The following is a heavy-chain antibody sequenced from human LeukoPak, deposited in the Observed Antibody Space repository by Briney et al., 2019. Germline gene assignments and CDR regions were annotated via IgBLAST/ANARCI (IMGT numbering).Heavy chain of an antibody. J-gene: IGHJ3*02. V-gene: IGHV3-30*02. CDR3: AKDLPLDESYAFDI. CDR1: GFTFSSYG. Sequence: PGGSLRLSCAASGFTFSSYGMHWVRQAPGKGLEWVAVIWYDGSNKYYADSVKGRFTISRDNSKNTLYLQMNSLRAEDTAVYYCAKDLPLDESYAFDIWGQGTMVTVSS. CDR2: IWYDGSNK. D-gene: IGHD3-3*01.